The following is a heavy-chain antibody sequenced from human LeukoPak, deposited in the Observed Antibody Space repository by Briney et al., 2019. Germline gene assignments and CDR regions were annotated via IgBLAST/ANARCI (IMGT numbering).Heavy chain of an antibody. D-gene: IGHD6-19*01. J-gene: IGHJ4*02. CDR1: GYTFTSYA. V-gene: IGHV1-3*01. CDR2: INAGNGNT. Sequence: ASVKVSCKASGYTFTSYALHWVRQAPGQRLEWMGWINAGNGNTKYSQKFQDRVTITRDTSASTAYMELSSLRSEDTAVYYCARGSVGVVVAGLVYWGQGTLVTVSS. CDR3: ARGSVGVVVAGLVY.